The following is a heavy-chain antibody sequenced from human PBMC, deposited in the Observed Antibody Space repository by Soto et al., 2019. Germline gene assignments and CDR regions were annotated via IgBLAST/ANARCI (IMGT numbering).Heavy chain of an antibody. CDR1: GFTFSRYE. V-gene: IGHV3-48*03. CDR2: ISTSGSTI. CDR3: ARELAAAGSFDY. J-gene: IGHJ4*02. D-gene: IGHD6-13*01. Sequence: PGGSLRLSCAASGFTFSRYEMNWVRQAPGKGLEWISYISTSGSTIYYADSVKGRFTISRVNAKNSLYLQMNSLRAEDTAVYYCARELAAAGSFDYWGQGTLVTVS.